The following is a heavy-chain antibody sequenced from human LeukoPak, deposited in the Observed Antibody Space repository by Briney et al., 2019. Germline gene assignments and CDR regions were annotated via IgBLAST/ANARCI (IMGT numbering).Heavy chain of an antibody. Sequence: ASVMVSCKASGYTFSTYEINWVRQATGQGLEWMGWVHPNNGDTVYAQRFQGRVTMTRNTSISTAYMELSGLRSEDTAVYYCTRGPRDDPWGQGTLVTVSS. CDR2: VHPNNGDT. V-gene: IGHV1-8*01. CDR3: TRGPRDDP. J-gene: IGHJ5*02. CDR1: GYTFSTYE.